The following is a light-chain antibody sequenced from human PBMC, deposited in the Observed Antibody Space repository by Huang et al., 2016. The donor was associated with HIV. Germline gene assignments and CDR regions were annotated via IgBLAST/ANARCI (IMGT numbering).Light chain of an antibody. CDR2: GAS. CDR3: HQYNDWPMYT. Sequence: EIVMTQSLATLSVSPVERATLSCRASQSVSSNLAWYQHKPGQAPRLLIYGASTRATGIPARISGSGSGTEFRLTISSLESEDFAVYYCHQYNDWPMYTFGQGTRLEI. CDR1: QSVSSN. J-gene: IGKJ2*01. V-gene: IGKV3-15*01.